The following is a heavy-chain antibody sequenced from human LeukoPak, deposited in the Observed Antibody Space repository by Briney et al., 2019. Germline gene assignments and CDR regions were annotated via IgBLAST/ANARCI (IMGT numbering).Heavy chain of an antibody. CDR3: ARDRNXYDILTGYYMAFDI. D-gene: IGHD3-9*01. J-gene: IGHJ3*02. V-gene: IGHV1-2*02. CDR1: GYTFTGYY. CDR2: INPNSGGT. Sequence: ASEKVSCKASGYTFTGYYMHWVRQAPGQGLEWMGWINPNSGGTNYAQKFQGRVTMTRDTSISTAYMELSRLRSDDTAVYYWARDRNXYDILTGYYMAFDIWGQGTMVTVSS.